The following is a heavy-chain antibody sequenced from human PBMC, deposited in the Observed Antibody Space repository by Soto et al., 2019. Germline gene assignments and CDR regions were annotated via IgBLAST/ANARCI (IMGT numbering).Heavy chain of an antibody. Sequence: PGGSLRLSCAASGLTFSSYAMHWVRQAPGKGLEWVAVISYDGSNKYYADSVKGRFTISRDNAKNSLYLQMNSLRAEDTALYYCARKDCVDAFDIWGQGTMVTVSS. CDR1: GLTFSSYA. CDR3: ARKDCVDAFDI. V-gene: IGHV3-30-3*01. D-gene: IGHD2-21*02. CDR2: ISYDGSNK. J-gene: IGHJ3*02.